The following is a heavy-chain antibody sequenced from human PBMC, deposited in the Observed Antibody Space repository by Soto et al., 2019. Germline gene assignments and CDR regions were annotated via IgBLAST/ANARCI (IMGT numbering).Heavy chain of an antibody. J-gene: IGHJ6*02. V-gene: IGHV1-46*01. CDR3: ARDKRVRRAGPSYYYYGMDV. CDR1: GYTFTSYY. D-gene: IGHD6-13*01. CDR2: INPSGGST. Sequence: ASVKVSCKASGYTFTSYYMHWVRQAPGQGLGWMGIINPSGGSTSYAQKFQGRVTMTRDTSTSTVYMELSSLRSEDTAVYYCARDKRVRRAGPSYYYYGMDVWGQGTTVTVSS.